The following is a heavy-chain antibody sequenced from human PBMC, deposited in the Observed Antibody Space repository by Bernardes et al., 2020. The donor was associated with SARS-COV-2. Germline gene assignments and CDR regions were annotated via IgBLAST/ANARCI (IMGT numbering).Heavy chain of an antibody. Sequence: GGSLRLSCAASGFTFDDYGMSWVRQAPGKGLEWVSYISSSGSTIDYADSVKGRFTISRDNAKNSLYLQMNSLRDEDTAMYYCARITRVDLDYWGQGTLVTVSS. V-gene: IGHV3-48*02. CDR1: GFTFDDYG. J-gene: IGHJ4*02. CDR2: ISSSGSTI. CDR3: ARITRVDLDY. D-gene: IGHD1-20*01.